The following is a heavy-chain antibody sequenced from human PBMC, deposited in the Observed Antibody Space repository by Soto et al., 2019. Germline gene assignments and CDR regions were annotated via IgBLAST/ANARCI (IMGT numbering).Heavy chain of an antibody. D-gene: IGHD2-2*01. V-gene: IGHV3-23*01. CDR2: ISGSGGST. CDR1: GFTFSSYA. Sequence: EVQLLESGGGLVQPGGSLRLSCAASGFTFSSYAMSWVRQAPGKGLEWVSAISGSGGSTYYADSVRGRFTISRDNSKNTLYLQMNSLRAEDTAVYYCAKPLGYCSSTSCQPTEYFQHWGQGTLVTVSS. CDR3: AKPLGYCSSTSCQPTEYFQH. J-gene: IGHJ1*01.